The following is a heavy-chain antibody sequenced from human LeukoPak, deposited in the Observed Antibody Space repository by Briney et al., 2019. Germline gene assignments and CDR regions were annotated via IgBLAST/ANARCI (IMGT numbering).Heavy chain of an antibody. V-gene: IGHV3-23*01. CDR1: GFTFSSYA. CDR2: ISATGGGT. Sequence: PGGSLRLSCAASGFTFSSYAMSWVRQAPGKGLEWVSTISATGGGTVYADSVKGRFTISRDNSENMLLLQMNSLRADDTAVYYCAKDWATLPSRLSPFDYWGRGILVTVSS. CDR3: AKDWATLPSRLSPFDY. J-gene: IGHJ4*02. D-gene: IGHD6-6*01.